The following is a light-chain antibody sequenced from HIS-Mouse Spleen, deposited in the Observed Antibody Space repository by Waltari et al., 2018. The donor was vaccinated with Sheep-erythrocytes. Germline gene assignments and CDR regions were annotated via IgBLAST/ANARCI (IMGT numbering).Light chain of an antibody. V-gene: IGLV2-23*01. CDR1: SSDVGSYHL. CDR3: CSYAGSSTLV. J-gene: IGLJ2*01. Sequence: QSALTQPASVSGSPGQSITTSCTGTSSDVGSYHLVSWYQPHPGKAPKLMIYEGSKRPSGVSNRFSGSKSGNTASLTISGLQAEDEADYYCCSYAGSSTLVFGGGTKLTVL. CDR2: EGS.